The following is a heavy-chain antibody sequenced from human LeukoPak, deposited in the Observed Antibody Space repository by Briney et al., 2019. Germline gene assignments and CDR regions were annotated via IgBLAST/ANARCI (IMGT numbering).Heavy chain of an antibody. CDR1: GYTFTIYE. Sequence: ASVTVSCTASGYTFTIYEFNWVRQAPGQGLEWLGYISPDTGNTGYAQKFQGRVTMTRDTSISTAYMELSSLSPEDTAVYYCARGPRFDPWGQGTLVTVSS. J-gene: IGHJ5*02. V-gene: IGHV1-8*01. CDR3: ARGPRFDP. CDR2: ISPDTGNT.